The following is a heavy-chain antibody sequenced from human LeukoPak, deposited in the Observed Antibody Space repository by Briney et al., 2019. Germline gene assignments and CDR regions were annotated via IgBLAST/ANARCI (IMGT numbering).Heavy chain of an antibody. J-gene: IGHJ4*02. CDR3: TRLQQLTHGEIDY. Sequence: PGGSLRLSCAASGFTFSTYGMHWVRQASGKGLEWVGRIRSKANSYATAYAASVKGRFTISRDDSKNTAYLQMNSLKTEDTAVYYCTRLQQLTHGEIDYWGQGTLVTVSS. CDR1: GFTFSTYG. V-gene: IGHV3-73*01. CDR2: IRSKANSYAT. D-gene: IGHD6-13*01.